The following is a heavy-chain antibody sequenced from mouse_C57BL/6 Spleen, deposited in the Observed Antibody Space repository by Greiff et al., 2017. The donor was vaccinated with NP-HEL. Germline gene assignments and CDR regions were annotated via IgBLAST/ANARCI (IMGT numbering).Heavy chain of an antibody. Sequence: QVQLQQSGAELAKPGASVKLSCKASGYTFTSYWMHWVKQRPGQGLEWIGYINPSSGYTKYNQKFKDKATLTADKSSSTAYMQLSSLTYEDSAVYYCASPSYGSSYVFADWGQGTLVTVSA. CDR1: GYTFTSYW. J-gene: IGHJ3*01. D-gene: IGHD1-1*01. CDR2: INPSSGYT. CDR3: ASPSYGSSYVFAD. V-gene: IGHV1-7*01.